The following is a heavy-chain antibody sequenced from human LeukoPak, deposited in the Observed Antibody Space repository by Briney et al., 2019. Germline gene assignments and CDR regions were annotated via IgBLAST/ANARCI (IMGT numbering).Heavy chain of an antibody. CDR1: GFSFDNYG. V-gene: IGHV3-48*01. J-gene: IGHJ4*02. CDR2: FSSRKNIV. Sequence: GGSLRLSCVTSGFSFDNYGMSWVRRAPGKGLEWISYFSSRKNIVNYADSVKGRFTIPRDKAKTSLYPQMNSLRAEDTAVYYCVRDQQWESPHYFDFWGQGTPVTVSS. D-gene: IGHD1-26*01. CDR3: VRDQQWESPHYFDF.